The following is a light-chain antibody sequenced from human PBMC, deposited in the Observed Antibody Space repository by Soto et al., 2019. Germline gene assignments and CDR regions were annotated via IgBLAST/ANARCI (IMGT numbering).Light chain of an antibody. V-gene: IGKV3D-20*02. CDR3: QQYSKWPIT. Sequence: EIVFTQSPGTLSLSPGERATLSCRASQSVSSSYLAWYQQKPGQAPRLLIYDASTRAPGIPARFSGSGTGTDFTLTISRLEPEDFAVYYCQQYSKWPITFGQGTRLEIK. CDR2: DAS. J-gene: IGKJ5*01. CDR1: QSVSSSY.